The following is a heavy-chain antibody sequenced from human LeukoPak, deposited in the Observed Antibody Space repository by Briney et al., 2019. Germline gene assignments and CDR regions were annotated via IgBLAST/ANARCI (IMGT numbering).Heavy chain of an antibody. Sequence: SETLSLTCAVYGGSFSGYYWSWIRQPPGKGLEWIGEINHSGSTNYNPSLKSRVTISVDTFKNQFSLKLSSVAAADTAVYYCARAPARLWFYYYGMDVWGQGTTVTVSS. CDR3: ARAPARLWFYYYGMDV. V-gene: IGHV4-34*01. D-gene: IGHD5-18*01. CDR2: INHSGST. J-gene: IGHJ6*02. CDR1: GGSFSGYY.